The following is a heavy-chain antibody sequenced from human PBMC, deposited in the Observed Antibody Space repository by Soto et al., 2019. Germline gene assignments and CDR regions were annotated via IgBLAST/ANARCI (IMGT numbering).Heavy chain of an antibody. CDR1: GYTFTGYY. CDR2: INPNSGGT. D-gene: IGHD2-2*01. V-gene: IGHV1-2*02. Sequence: ASVKVSCKASGYTFTGYYMHWVRQAPGQGLEWMGWINPNSGGTNYAQKFQGRVTMTRDTSISTAYMELSRLRSDDTAVYYCARDKEYQLLLRGNWFDPWGQGTMVTVYS. J-gene: IGHJ5*02. CDR3: ARDKEYQLLLRGNWFDP.